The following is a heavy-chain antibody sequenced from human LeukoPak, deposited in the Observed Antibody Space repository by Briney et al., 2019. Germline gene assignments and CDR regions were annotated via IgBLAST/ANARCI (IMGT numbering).Heavy chain of an antibody. CDR1: GYTFTSYY. CDR2: INPSGGSA. J-gene: IGHJ4*02. Sequence: ASVKVSCKASGYTFTSYYMHWVRQAPGQGLEWMGIINPSGGSASYAQKFQGRVTMTRDTSTSTVYMELSSLRSEDTAVYYCARWIAAAGTDYWGQGTLVTVSS. D-gene: IGHD6-13*01. V-gene: IGHV1-46*01. CDR3: ARWIAAAGTDY.